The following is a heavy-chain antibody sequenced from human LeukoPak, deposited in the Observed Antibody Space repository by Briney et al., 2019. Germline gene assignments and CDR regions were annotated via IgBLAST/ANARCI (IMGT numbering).Heavy chain of an antibody. CDR1: GGSISDYY. CDR3: ARRDYFDN. CDR2: IYYSGST. J-gene: IGHJ4*02. Sequence: PSETLSLTCTVSGGSISDYYWSWIRQPPGKGLEWIAYIYYSGSTSYNPSLKSRVTISVDTSKNQFSLKLRSVTAADTAVYYCARRDYFDNWGQGTLVTVSS. V-gene: IGHV4-59*01.